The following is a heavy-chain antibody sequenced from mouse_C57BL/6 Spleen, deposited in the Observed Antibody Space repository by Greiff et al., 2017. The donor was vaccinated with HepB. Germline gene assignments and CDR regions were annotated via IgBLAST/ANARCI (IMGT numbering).Heavy chain of an antibody. CDR2: IHPNSGST. CDR3: ARSFYNDYEGGAMDY. Sequence: QVQLKESGAELVKPGASVKLSCKASGYTFTSYWMHWVKQRPGQGLEWIGMIHPNSGSTNYNEKFKSNATLTVDKSSSTTYMQLSSLTAEDSAVYYCARSFYNDYEGGAMDYWGQGTSVTVSS. J-gene: IGHJ4*01. CDR1: GYTFTSYW. D-gene: IGHD2-4*01. V-gene: IGHV1-64*01.